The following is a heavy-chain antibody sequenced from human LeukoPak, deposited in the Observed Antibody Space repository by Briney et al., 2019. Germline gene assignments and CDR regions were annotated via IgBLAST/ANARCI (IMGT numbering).Heavy chain of an antibody. CDR3: ARVAGYGYNS. V-gene: IGHV3-74*01. Sequence: GGSLRLSCAASGFTFSSYEMNWVRQAPGKGLEWVSRINSDGSSTSYADSVKGRFTISRDNAKNTLYLQMNSLRAEDTAVYYCARVAGYGYNSWGQGTLVTVSS. J-gene: IGHJ5*02. CDR2: INSDGSST. CDR1: GFTFSSYE. D-gene: IGHD5-24*01.